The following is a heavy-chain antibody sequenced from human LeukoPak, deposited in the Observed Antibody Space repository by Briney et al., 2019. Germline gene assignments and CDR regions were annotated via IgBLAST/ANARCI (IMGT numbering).Heavy chain of an antibody. V-gene: IGHV3-7*03. J-gene: IGHJ4*02. CDR2: IKHDGAEK. CDR1: GFSFSTYW. CDR3: AKDLSQRLLRGDFDS. D-gene: IGHD6-25*01. Sequence: GGSLRLSCTASGFSFSTYWMSWVRQAPGKGLEWVAHIKHDGAEKYYVDSVKGRFSISRDNSKNTVYLQMNSLRVEDTAMYYCAKDLSQRLLRGDFDSWGQGVLVSVSS.